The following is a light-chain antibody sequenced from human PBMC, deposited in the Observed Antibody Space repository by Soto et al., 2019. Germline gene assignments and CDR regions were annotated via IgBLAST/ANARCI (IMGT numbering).Light chain of an antibody. V-gene: IGKV1-5*03. CDR3: QQYNSYPWT. J-gene: IGKJ1*01. CDR1: QSISSW. Sequence: IQMTQSPSTLSASVGDRVTITFRASQSISSWLAWYQQKPGKAPKLLIYKASSLESGVPSRFSGSGSGTEFTLTISSLQPDDFATYYCQQYNSYPWTFGQGTKVDI. CDR2: KAS.